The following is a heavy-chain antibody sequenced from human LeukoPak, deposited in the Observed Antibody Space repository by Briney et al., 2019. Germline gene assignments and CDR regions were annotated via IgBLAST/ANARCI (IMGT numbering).Heavy chain of an antibody. CDR2: IKKDGSEK. Sequence: GGSLRLSCAASGFTFSNYWISWVRQAPGKGLEWVANIKKDGSEKYYVDSVKGRFTISRDNAKNSLYLQMNSLRAEDMAVYYCASLDYWGQGTLVTVSS. J-gene: IGHJ4*02. V-gene: IGHV3-7*01. CDR3: ASLDY. CDR1: GFTFSNYW.